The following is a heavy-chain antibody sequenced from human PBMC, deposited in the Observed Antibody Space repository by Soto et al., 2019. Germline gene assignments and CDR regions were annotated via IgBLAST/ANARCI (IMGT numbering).Heavy chain of an antibody. V-gene: IGHV1-2*02. D-gene: IGHD3-22*01. CDR1: GYPFTDHY. CDR2: IHPNSGGT. J-gene: IGHJ5*02. Sequence: QVQLVQSGAEVKKPGASVKVSCKASGYPFTDHYMHWVRQAPGQGLEWMGWIHPNSGGTKSAQKFQGRVTMTRDTSISTAYMELRRLRSDDTAVYFCARLSDSSTFSYDPWGPGTLITVSS. CDR3: ARLSDSSTFSYDP.